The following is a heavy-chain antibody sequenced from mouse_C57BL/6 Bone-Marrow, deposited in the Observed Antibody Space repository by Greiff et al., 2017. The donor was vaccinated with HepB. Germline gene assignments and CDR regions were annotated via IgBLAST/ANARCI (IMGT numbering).Heavy chain of an antibody. Sequence: VQVVESGAELARPGASVKLSCKASGYTFTSYGISWVKQRTGQGLEWIGEIYPRSGNTYYNEKFKGKATLTADKSSSTAYMELRSLTSEDSAVYFCARSRPTVVAKDWYFDVWGTGTTVTVSS. V-gene: IGHV1-81*01. CDR2: IYPRSGNT. CDR1: GYTFTSYG. CDR3: ARSRPTVVAKDWYFDV. J-gene: IGHJ1*03. D-gene: IGHD1-1*01.